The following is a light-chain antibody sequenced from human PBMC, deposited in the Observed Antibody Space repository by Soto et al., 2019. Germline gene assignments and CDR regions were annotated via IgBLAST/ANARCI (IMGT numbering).Light chain of an antibody. CDR1: QSISSY. J-gene: IGKJ1*01. CDR2: AAS. V-gene: IGKV1-39*01. CDR3: QQSYSTLWT. Sequence: DIPLTQSPSSLSASLGDRVTITCRASQSISSYLNWCQQKPGKAPKLLIYAASSLQSGVPSRFSGSGSGTDFTLTISSLQPEDFATYYCQQSYSTLWTFGQGTKVDIK.